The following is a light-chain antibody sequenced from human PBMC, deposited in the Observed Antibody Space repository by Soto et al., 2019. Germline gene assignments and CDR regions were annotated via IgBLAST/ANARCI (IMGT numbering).Light chain of an antibody. Sequence: DIVMTQSPDSLAVSLGERATINCKSSQSVLYSSNNKNYLAWYQQRPGQPPKLLIYWASNRESGVPDRLSGSGLGTNFALTIACLRAEDVAVYYCQKYERTPRTFAQGPKLEIK. CDR3: QKYERTPRT. CDR1: QSVLYSSNNKNY. CDR2: WAS. J-gene: IGKJ2*01. V-gene: IGKV4-1*01.